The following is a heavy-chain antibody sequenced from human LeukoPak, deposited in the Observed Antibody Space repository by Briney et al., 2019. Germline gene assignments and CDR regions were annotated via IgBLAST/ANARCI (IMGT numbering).Heavy chain of an antibody. Sequence: GASVKVSCKSSGYTFTGYYIHWVRQAPGQGLEWMGWIDPNSGGTYYAQNFHGRVTMTRDTSISTAYMELSRLRSDDTAVYYCARDRAFPELPSDYWGQGTWSPSPQ. D-gene: IGHD2-15*01. V-gene: IGHV1-2*02. J-gene: IGHJ4*02. CDR1: GYTFTGYY. CDR2: IDPNSGGT. CDR3: ARDRAFPELPSDY.